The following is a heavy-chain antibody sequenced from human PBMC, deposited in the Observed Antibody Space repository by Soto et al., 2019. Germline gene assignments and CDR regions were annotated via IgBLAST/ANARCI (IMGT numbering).Heavy chain of an antibody. J-gene: IGHJ4*02. CDR1: GGSISIGGYY. Sequence: SSVTLSLRWTVSGGSISIGGYYWSWVRKHPGKGLEWIGNIHYNGNTKYNPSLKSRVSMSVDTSKNQFSLRLISVTAADTAKYFCAREGNLGRWLQPLDFWGQGTLVTVFS. V-gene: IGHV4-61*08. CDR3: AREGNLGRWLQPLDF. CDR2: IHYNGNT. D-gene: IGHD5-12*01.